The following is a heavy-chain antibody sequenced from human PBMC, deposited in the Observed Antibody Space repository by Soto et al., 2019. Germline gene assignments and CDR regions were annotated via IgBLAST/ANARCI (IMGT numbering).Heavy chain of an antibody. Sequence: GGSLRLSCAASGFTFSTSAMSWVRQAPGKGLEWVSGISSSVGSTYYADSVKGRFTISRDNSKNQFSLKLSSVTAADTAAYYCARSIVRRKYCSSTSCYDSGTTVHYFDYWGQGTLVTVSS. D-gene: IGHD2-2*01. CDR1: GFTFSTSA. V-gene: IGHV3-23*01. J-gene: IGHJ4*02. CDR2: ISSSVGST. CDR3: ARSIVRRKYCSSTSCYDSGTTVHYFDY.